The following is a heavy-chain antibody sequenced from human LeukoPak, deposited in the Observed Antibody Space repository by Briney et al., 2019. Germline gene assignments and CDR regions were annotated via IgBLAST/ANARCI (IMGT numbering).Heavy chain of an antibody. CDR1: GFTFSTYW. CDR2: INQDGSEK. J-gene: IGHJ3*02. V-gene: IGHV3-7*05. CDR3: ARVLTGLAAAGTDAFDI. Sequence: GGSLRLSCAASGFTFSTYWVTWVRQAPGKGLGWVANINQDGSEKYYVDSVKGRFTISRDNAKNSLYLQMNSLRAEDTAVYYCARVLTGLAAAGTDAFDIWSQGTMVTVSS. D-gene: IGHD6-13*01.